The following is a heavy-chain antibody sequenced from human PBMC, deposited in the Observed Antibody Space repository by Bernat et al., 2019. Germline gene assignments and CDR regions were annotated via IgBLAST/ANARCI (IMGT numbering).Heavy chain of an antibody. Sequence: QVQLVESGGGVVQPGRSLRLSCAASGFTFSSYAMHWVRQAPGKGLEWVAVISYDGSNKYYADSVKGRFTISRDNSKNMLYLQMNSLRAEDTAVYYCARDDVAVDTAMVGIWGQGTLVTVSS. D-gene: IGHD5-18*01. CDR1: GFTFSSYA. CDR2: ISYDGSNK. V-gene: IGHV3-30*01. CDR3: ARDDVAVDTAMVGI. J-gene: IGHJ4*02.